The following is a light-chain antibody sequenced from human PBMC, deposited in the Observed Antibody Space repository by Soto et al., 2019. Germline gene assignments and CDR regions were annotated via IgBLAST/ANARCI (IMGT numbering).Light chain of an antibody. J-gene: IGKJ4*01. CDR1: QGISSA. Sequence: AIQLTQSPSSLSASVGDRVTITCRASQGISSALAWYQQKPGKSPNLLIYDVSSLESGVPSRFSGSGSGTDFPLTISSLQPKDFATFYCQQFNTSPALIFGGGTKVDTK. CDR3: QQFNTSPALI. CDR2: DVS. V-gene: IGKV1-13*02.